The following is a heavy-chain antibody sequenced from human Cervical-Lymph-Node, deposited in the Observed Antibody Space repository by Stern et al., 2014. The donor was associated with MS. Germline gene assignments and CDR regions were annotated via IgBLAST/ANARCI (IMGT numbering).Heavy chain of an antibody. J-gene: IGHJ5*02. Sequence: QVQLQESGPGLVKPSETLSVMCTGSGDSISNYYWNWIRQTPGRGLQWIGHVYYTGSTSYNPSLNGRVTISLGTSNNQLSLKLDSVTAADTAVYYCARGGIALALNWFDLWGQGTPVTVSS. CDR3: ARGGIALALNWFDL. CDR2: VYYTGST. CDR1: GDSISNYY. V-gene: IGHV4-59*01. D-gene: IGHD6-19*01.